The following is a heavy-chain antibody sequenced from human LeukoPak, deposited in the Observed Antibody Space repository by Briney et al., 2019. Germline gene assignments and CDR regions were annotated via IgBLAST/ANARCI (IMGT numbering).Heavy chain of an antibody. V-gene: IGHV3-30*04. CDR3: AKEYTGTFSPFPSYFDN. Sequence: PGRSLRLSCAASGFTFSTYAMHWVRQAPGKGLEWVAVISYDGSSKYYADSVKGRFTISRDNSKNTLYLQMNSLRAEDTAIYYCAKEYTGTFSPFPSYFDNWGQGTLVTVSS. D-gene: IGHD1-26*01. CDR1: GFTFSTYA. CDR2: ISYDGSSK. J-gene: IGHJ4*02.